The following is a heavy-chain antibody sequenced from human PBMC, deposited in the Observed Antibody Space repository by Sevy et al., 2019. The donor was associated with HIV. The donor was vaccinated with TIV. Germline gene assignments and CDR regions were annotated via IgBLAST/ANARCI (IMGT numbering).Heavy chain of an antibody. V-gene: IGHV3-23*01. Sequence: GVSLRLSCAASGFTFSSYAMSWVRQAPGKGLEWVSAISGSGGSTYYADSVKGRFTISRDNSKNTLYLQMNSLRAEDTAVYYCAKGPPGRFFGREGYFDYWGQGTLVTVSS. CDR2: ISGSGGST. D-gene: IGHD3-3*01. CDR3: AKGPPGRFFGREGYFDY. J-gene: IGHJ4*02. CDR1: GFTFSSYA.